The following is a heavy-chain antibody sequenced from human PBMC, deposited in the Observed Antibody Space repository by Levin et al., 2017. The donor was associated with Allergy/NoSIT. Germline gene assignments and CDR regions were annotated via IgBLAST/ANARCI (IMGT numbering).Heavy chain of an antibody. CDR3: ARATTVTTYAGAFYWFDP. V-gene: IGHV4-31*03. CDR2: IYYSGST. CDR1: GGSISSGGYY. D-gene: IGHD4-17*01. J-gene: IGHJ5*02. Sequence: SETLSLTCTVSGGSISSGGYYWSWIRQHPGTGLEWIGYIYYSGSTYYNPSLKSRVTISVDTSKNQFSLKLSSVTAADTAVYYCARATTVTTYAGAFYWFDPWGQGTLVTVSS.